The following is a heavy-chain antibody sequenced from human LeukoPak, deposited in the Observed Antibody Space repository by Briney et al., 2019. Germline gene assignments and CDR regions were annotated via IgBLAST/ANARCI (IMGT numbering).Heavy chain of an antibody. V-gene: IGHV3-9*03. CDR1: GFTFSSYW. CDR3: AKGSSGWYYYFDY. Sequence: GGSLRLSCAASGFTFSSYWMHWVRQAPGKGLVWVSGISWNSGSIGYADSVKGRFTISRDNANNSLYLQMNSLRAEDMALYYCAKGSSGWYYYFDYWGQGTLVTVSS. J-gene: IGHJ4*02. CDR2: ISWNSGSI. D-gene: IGHD6-19*01.